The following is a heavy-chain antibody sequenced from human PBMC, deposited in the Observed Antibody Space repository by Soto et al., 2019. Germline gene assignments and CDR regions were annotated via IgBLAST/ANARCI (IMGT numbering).Heavy chain of an antibody. Sequence: GGSLRLSCAASGFTFSSYAMSWVRQAPGKGLEWVSAISGSGGSTYYADSVKGRFTISRDNSKNTLYLQMNSLRAEDTAVYYCAKWYSSGWYPALDYWGQGTLVTVSS. J-gene: IGHJ4*02. D-gene: IGHD6-19*01. CDR1: GFTFSSYA. CDR2: ISGSGGST. V-gene: IGHV3-23*01. CDR3: AKWYSSGWYPALDY.